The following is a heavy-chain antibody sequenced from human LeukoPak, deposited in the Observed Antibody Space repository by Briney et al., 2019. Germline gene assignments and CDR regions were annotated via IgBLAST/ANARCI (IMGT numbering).Heavy chain of an antibody. J-gene: IGHJ4*02. CDR3: AKESGDDSSGYYEVFDY. Sequence: GGTLRLSCEVSGFMFNKYWMSWVRQAPGKGLEWVSYISSSGSAIYYADSVKGRFTISRDNSKNTLYLQMNSLRAEDTAVYYCAKESGDDSSGYYEVFDYWGQGTLVTVSS. V-gene: IGHV3-23*01. CDR1: GFMFNKYW. CDR2: ISSSGSAI. D-gene: IGHD3-22*01.